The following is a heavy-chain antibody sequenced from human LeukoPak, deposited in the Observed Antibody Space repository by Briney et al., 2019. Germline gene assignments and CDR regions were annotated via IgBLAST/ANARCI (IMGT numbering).Heavy chain of an antibody. CDR1: GYAFTSYD. CDR3: ARGSGYDFWSGYFDAFDI. J-gene: IGHJ3*02. V-gene: IGHV1-8*01. Sequence: ASVKVSCKASGYAFTSYDINWGRQATGQGREWLRLMNPNSGNTGYAQKFQVRVTMARNPSISTDYMELSSLKSEDTAVYYCARGSGYDFWSGYFDAFDIWGQGTMVTVSS. D-gene: IGHD3-3*01. CDR2: MNPNSGNT.